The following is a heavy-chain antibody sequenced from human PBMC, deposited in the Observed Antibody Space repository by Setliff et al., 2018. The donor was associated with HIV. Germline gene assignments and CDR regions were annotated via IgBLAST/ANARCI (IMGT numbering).Heavy chain of an antibody. CDR3: ALYFWGTPS. CDR2: ISYDGSNK. V-gene: IGHV3-30*01. D-gene: IGHD3-16*01. CDR1: GFTFSNFA. J-gene: IGHJ4*02. Sequence: GGSLRLSCVASGFTFSNFAMHWVRQAPGKGLEWVSVISYDGSNKYYADSVKGRFTISRDNSKNTLYLQMNSLRAEDTAVYYCALYFWGTPSWGQGALVTVSS.